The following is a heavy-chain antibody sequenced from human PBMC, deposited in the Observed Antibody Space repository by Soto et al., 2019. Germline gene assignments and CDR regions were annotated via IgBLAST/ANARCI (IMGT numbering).Heavy chain of an antibody. CDR3: ARDKIAGLFVS. CDR2: IYHSGST. J-gene: IGHJ4*02. D-gene: IGHD2-21*01. CDR1: GGSISSGGYS. Sequence: TLSLTCAVSGGSISSGGYSWSWIRQPPGKGLEWIGYIYHSGSTYYNPSLKSRVTISVDRSKNQFSLKLTSVTAADTAVYYCARDKIAGLFVSWGQGPLVTVSS. V-gene: IGHV4-30-2*01.